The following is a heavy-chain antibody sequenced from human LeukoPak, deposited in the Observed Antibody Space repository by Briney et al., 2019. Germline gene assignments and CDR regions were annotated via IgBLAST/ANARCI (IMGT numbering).Heavy chain of an antibody. CDR3: ARALGTRLLWFGEDYFDY. V-gene: IGHV1-2*06. CDR1: GYTFTGYY. D-gene: IGHD3-10*01. CDR2: INPNSGGT. Sequence: ASVKVSCEASGYTFTGYYMHWVRQAPGQGPEWMGRINPNSGGTNYAQKFQGRVTMTRDTSISTAYMELSRLRSDDTAVYYCARALGTRLLWFGEDYFDYWGQGTLVTVSS. J-gene: IGHJ4*02.